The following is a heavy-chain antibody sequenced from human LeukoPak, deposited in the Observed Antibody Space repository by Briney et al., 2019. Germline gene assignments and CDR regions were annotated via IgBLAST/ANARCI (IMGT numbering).Heavy chain of an antibody. V-gene: IGHV3-66*01. CDR1: GFTVSSNY. D-gene: IGHD4-17*01. Sequence: GGSLRLSCAASGFTVSSNYMNRVRQAPGKGLEWVSVIYSGGSTYYADSVKGRFTISRDNSKNTLYLQMNSLRAEDTAVYYCARGNEYGDYYFDYWGQGTLVTVSS. CDR2: IYSGGST. CDR3: ARGNEYGDYYFDY. J-gene: IGHJ4*02.